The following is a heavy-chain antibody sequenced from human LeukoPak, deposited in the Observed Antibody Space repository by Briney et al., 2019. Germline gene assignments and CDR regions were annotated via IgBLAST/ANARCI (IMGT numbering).Heavy chain of an antibody. CDR1: GDSVSSNSVT. J-gene: IGHJ5*02. CDR3: ARRLTQYDCFDP. D-gene: IGHD2-2*01. CDR2: TYYRSTWYN. V-gene: IGHV6-1*01. Sequence: SRTLSLTCAISGDSVSSNSVTWNWIRQSPSRGLEWLGRTYYRSTWYNDYAVSVRGRMTVNPDTSKNQFSLHLNSVTPEDTAVYYCARRLTQYDCFDPWGQGILVTVSS.